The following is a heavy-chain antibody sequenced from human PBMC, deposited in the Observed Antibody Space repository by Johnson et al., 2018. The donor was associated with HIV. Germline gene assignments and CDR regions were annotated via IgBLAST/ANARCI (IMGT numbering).Heavy chain of an antibody. CDR1: GFTSSYYD. CDR2: IGITGDT. CDR3: ARDGHWELLPGGAFDI. J-gene: IGHJ3*02. V-gene: IGHV3-13*01. Sequence: VQLVESGGGLVQPGGSLRLSCAASGFTSSYYDMHWVRQGPGKGLQWVSGIGITGDTYYAGSVKGRFTISRDHAKNSLYLQMNSLRAEDTALYYCARDGHWELLPGGAFDIWGQGTMVTVSS. D-gene: IGHD1-26*01.